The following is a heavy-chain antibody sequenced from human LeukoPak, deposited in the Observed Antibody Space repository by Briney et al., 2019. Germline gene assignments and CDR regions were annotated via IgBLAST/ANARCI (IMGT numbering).Heavy chain of an antibody. J-gene: IGHJ6*02. CDR1: GFSFRAYW. Sequence: GGSLRLSCVASGFSFRAYWMHWVRQAPGKGLVWVAHIHSDGSSTRYADSVKGRFTISRDNARNTLYLQMNSLRAEDTSVYYCVRCGYYDTTGFYYGMDVWGQGTTVTVSS. D-gene: IGHD3-22*01. CDR3: VRCGYYDTTGFYYGMDV. V-gene: IGHV3-74*01. CDR2: IHSDGSST.